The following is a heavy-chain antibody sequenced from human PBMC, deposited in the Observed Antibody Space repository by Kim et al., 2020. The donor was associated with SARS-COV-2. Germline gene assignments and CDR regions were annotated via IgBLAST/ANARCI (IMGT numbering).Heavy chain of an antibody. CDR3: AREGNYYDSSGGFDY. V-gene: IGHV4-59*13. J-gene: IGHJ4*02. D-gene: IGHD3-22*01. CDR2: IYYSGST. CDR1: GGSISSYY. Sequence: SETLSLTCTVSGGSISSYYWSWIRQPPGKGLEWIGYIYYSGSTNYNPSLKSRVTISVDTSKNQFSLKLSSVTAADTAVYYCAREGNYYDSSGGFDYWGQGTLVTVSS.